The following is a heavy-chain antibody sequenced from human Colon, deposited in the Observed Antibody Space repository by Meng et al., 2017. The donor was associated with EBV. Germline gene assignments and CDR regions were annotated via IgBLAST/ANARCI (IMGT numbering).Heavy chain of an antibody. Sequence: QVQLRESGPALVKPSETLSLTCAVSGDSITNHNWWAWVQQPAGKGLELIGVNPHRGSSAYHPSLKSRASMSINTSKNQFSLMLTSVTAADTAVYHCLRGSRGSVWGQGTLVTVSS. D-gene: IGHD3-10*01. CDR2: NPHRGSS. J-gene: IGHJ1*01. V-gene: IGHV4-4*02. CDR1: GDSITNHNW. CDR3: LRGSRGSV.